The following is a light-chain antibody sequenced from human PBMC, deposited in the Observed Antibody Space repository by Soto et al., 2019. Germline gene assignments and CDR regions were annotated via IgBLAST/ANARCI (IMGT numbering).Light chain of an antibody. CDR1: QSISSW. Sequence: DIQMTQSPSPLSASVGDIVTITCRASQSISSWLAWYQQKPGKAPKLLIYKASSLESGVPSRFSGSGSGTEFTLTISSLQPDDFATYYCQQYNSYPTFGQGTKVEIK. CDR3: QQYNSYPT. J-gene: IGKJ1*01. CDR2: KAS. V-gene: IGKV1-5*03.